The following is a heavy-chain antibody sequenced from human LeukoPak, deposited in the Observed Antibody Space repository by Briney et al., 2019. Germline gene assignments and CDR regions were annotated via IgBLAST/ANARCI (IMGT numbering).Heavy chain of an antibody. CDR1: GDSINGYF. D-gene: IGHD6-19*01. J-gene: IGHJ4*01. CDR3: ARHGNTGPVSGLPLDH. V-gene: IGHV4-59*08. CDR2: IYYRGGT. Sequence: SETLSLTCTASGDSINGYFWSWIRQPPGQGLEWVCYIYYRGGTSYNPSLGGRITVSLDTSRNQFLLRLTSGTPADTATYYCARHGNTGPVSGLPLDHWGHGTLVSVSS.